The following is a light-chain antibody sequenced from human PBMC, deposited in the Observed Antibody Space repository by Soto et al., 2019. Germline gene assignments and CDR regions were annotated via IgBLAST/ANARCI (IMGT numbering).Light chain of an antibody. CDR1: RSIGNY. V-gene: IGKV1-39*01. J-gene: IGKJ1*01. CDR3: QQSYTTPRT. Sequence: DIQMTQSPSSLSASVGDRVTITCRASRSIGNYLNWYQQKPESAPKLLIYLTSSLQSGVPSRFSGSGSGTDFTLTISSLQPEDFATYYCQQSYTTPRTIGRGTTVEIK. CDR2: LTS.